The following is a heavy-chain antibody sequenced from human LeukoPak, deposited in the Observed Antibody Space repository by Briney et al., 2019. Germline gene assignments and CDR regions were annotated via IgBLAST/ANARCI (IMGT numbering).Heavy chain of an antibody. CDR1: GFIFSDYS. CDR3: AKDGEYYYDSSGSFDY. Sequence: GGSLRLSCAASGFIFSDYSLTWIRQAPGKGLEWVSYISSSGRTIYYADSVKGRFIISRDTAKNSLYLLMNSLRAEDTAVYYCAKDGEYYYDSSGSFDYWGQGTLVTVSS. D-gene: IGHD3-22*01. J-gene: IGHJ4*02. CDR2: ISSSGRTI. V-gene: IGHV3-11*01.